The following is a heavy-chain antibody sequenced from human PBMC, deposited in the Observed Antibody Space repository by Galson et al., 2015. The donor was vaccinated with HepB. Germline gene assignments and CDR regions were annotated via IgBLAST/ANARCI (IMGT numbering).Heavy chain of an antibody. Sequence: SVKVSCKASGYTFSHYGISWVRQAPGQGLEWIGWINTDNADTKYAQKFQGRVTMTTDTSTATAFLELKSLRSDDTAFYYCARDFRDDLWSGYFLNWGQGPLVTVSS. J-gene: IGHJ1*01. D-gene: IGHD3-3*01. CDR2: INTDNADT. CDR3: ARDFRDDLWSGYFLN. CDR1: GYTFSHYG. V-gene: IGHV1-18*01.